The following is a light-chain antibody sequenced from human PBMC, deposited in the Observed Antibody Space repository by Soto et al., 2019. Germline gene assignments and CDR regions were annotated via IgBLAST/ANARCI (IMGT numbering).Light chain of an antibody. CDR3: SSYSRSNTLV. CDR1: SSDVGGSNY. Sequence: QSALTQPASVSGSPGQSITISCTGTSSDVGGSNYVSWYQQHPGKVPKLMIYDVSNRPSGVSNRFSGSKSGNTASLTISGLQAEDEDDYYCSSYSRSNTLVFGGGTKLTVL. CDR2: DVS. J-gene: IGLJ2*01. V-gene: IGLV2-14*01.